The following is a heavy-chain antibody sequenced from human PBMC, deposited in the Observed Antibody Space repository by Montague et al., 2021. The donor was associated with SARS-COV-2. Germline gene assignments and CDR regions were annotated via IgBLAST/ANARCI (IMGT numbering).Heavy chain of an antibody. V-gene: IGHV4-31*03. CDR2: VYYSGST. CDR1: GRSISSGGYY. D-gene: IGHD3-3*01. J-gene: IGHJ4*02. Sequence: TLSLTCTVAGRSISSGGYYWSWIRQHPGKGLEWIGYVYYSGSTYYNPSLKSRVTISVDTSKNQFSLKLSSVTAADTAVYYCARAPTIFGVVITNFDYWGQGTLVTVSS. CDR3: ARAPTIFGVVITNFDY.